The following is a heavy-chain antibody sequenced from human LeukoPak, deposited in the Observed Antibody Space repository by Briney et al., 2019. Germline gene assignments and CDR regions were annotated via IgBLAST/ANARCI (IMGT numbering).Heavy chain of an antibody. V-gene: IGHV3-23*01. Sequence: GGSLRLSCEVSGFTFNSYAMTWVRQAPGKGLEWVSGISGSGGSTYYADSVKGRFTISRDNSKNTLYPQMNSLRAEDTAVYYCAKCLDAYTTNRYFDLWGRGTLVTVSS. CDR1: GFTFNSYA. CDR2: ISGSGGST. D-gene: IGHD5-24*01. CDR3: AKCLDAYTTNRYFDL. J-gene: IGHJ2*01.